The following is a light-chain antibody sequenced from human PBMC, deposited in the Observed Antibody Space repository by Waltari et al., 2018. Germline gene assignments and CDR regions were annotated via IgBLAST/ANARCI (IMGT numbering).Light chain of an antibody. Sequence: QSALTQPASVSGSPGQSISISCIGTSRDVGPYNLVSWYQHRPGKAPKLIVFEASKRPSGVSNRFSGSKAANTASLIISGLQADDEADYYCCSYAGSGSWVFGGGTKVTVI. CDR2: EAS. J-gene: IGLJ3*02. CDR3: CSYAGSGSWV. CDR1: SRDVGPYNL. V-gene: IGLV2-23*01.